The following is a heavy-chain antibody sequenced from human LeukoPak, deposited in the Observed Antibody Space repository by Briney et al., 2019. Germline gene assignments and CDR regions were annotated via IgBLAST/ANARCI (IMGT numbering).Heavy chain of an antibody. V-gene: IGHV4-59*01. CDR2: IYYSGST. D-gene: IGHD3-3*01. J-gene: IGHJ4*02. CDR1: GGSISSYY. CDR3: ARGSYDFWSGYYYHFDY. Sequence: SETLSLTCTVSGGSISSYYWSWIRQPPGKGLEWIGYIYYSGSTNYNPSLKSRVTISVDPSKNQFSLKLSSVTAADTAVYYCARGSYDFWSGYYYHFDYWGQGTLVTVSS.